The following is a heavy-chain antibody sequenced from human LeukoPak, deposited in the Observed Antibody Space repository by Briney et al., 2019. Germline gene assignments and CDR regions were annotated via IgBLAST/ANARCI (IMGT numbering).Heavy chain of an antibody. Sequence: GGSLRLSCAASGFTFSHYAMHWVRQAPGKGLEWVALISYDGSHIYYADSVKGRFTISRDNSKNTLYLQLNSLKAEDTALYYCAREILSGTDSWGQGTLVTVSS. J-gene: IGHJ4*02. CDR1: GFTFSHYA. D-gene: IGHD2-15*01. CDR3: AREILSGTDS. V-gene: IGHV3-30-3*01. CDR2: ISYDGSHI.